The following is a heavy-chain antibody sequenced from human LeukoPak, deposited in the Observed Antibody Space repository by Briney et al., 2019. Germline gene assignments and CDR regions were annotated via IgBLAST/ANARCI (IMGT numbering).Heavy chain of an antibody. Sequence: GGSLRLSCAASGFTFDDYGMSWVRQAPGKGLEWVSGFNWRGGSTGYADSVKGRFTISRDNAKNSLYLEMNSLRAEDRAVYYCARDGGSGLDYWGQGTLVTVSS. J-gene: IGHJ4*02. V-gene: IGHV3-20*04. CDR3: ARDGGSGLDY. D-gene: IGHD6-19*01. CDR1: GFTFDDYG. CDR2: FNWRGGST.